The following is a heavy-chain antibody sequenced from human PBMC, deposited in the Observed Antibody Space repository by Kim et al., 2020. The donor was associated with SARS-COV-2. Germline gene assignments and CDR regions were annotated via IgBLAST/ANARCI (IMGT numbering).Heavy chain of an antibody. CDR3: ARRRGARQQGGYFDY. J-gene: IGHJ4*02. V-gene: IGHV2-70*17. CDR2: IDWDNDK. D-gene: IGHD2-15*01. Sequence: SGPTLVNPTQTLTLTCTFSGFSLTTREMCVTWIRQPPGEALEWLARIDWDNDKFYSTSLKTRLTISRDTSKNQVVLTMTNMDPVDTATYYCARRRGARQQGGYFDYWGQGTLVTVSS. CDR1: GFSLTTREMC.